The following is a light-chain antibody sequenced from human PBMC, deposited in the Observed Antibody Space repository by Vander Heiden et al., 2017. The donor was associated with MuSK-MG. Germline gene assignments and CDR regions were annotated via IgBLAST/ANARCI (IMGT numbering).Light chain of an antibody. CDR1: SGMNVATYN. CDR3: TNWHNSTLV. Sequence: QAVLTQPSSLSASPGASASLTCTLRSGMNVATYNIYWYQQKPGSPPQYLLRFKSDSDKCQGSGVSSRFSGSKDGSATAGTLLISGLQAEDDAYYYCTNWHNSTLVLGGGTKVTVL. CDR2: FKSDSDK. V-gene: IGLV5-45*03. J-gene: IGLJ3*02.